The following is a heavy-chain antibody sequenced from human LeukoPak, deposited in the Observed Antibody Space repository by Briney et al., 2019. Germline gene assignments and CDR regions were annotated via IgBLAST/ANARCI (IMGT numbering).Heavy chain of an antibody. CDR3: AREQTSLTAFGLDC. J-gene: IGHJ4*02. CDR2: INSDGSST. D-gene: IGHD2-21*02. CDR1: GFTFSSFW. Sequence: GGSLRLSCAASGFTFSSFWMYWVRQAPGKGLVWVSRINSDGSSTNYADSVKGRFTISRDNAKNTLYLQMNSPRAEDTAVYYCAREQTSLTAFGLDCWGQGTLVTVST. V-gene: IGHV3-74*01.